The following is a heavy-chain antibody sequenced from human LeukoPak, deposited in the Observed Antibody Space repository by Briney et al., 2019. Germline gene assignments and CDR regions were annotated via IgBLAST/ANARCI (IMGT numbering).Heavy chain of an antibody. J-gene: IGHJ4*02. CDR1: GYTFTSYD. D-gene: IGHD1-26*01. V-gene: IGHV1-8*02. Sequence: GASVKVSCKASGYTFTSYDINWVRQATGQGLEWMGWMNPNSGNTGYAQKFQGRVTMTRDMSTSTVYMELSSLRSEDAAVFYCARGSSGSYMNYFDYWGQGTLVTVSS. CDR2: MNPNSGNT. CDR3: ARGSSGSYMNYFDY.